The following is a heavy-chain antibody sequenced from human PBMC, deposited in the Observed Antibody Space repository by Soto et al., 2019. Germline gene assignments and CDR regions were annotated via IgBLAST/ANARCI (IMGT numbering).Heavy chain of an antibody. CDR2: IIPMLDIT. D-gene: IGHD5-12*01. CDR3: VREYPIGSVFSGVDDIDS. J-gene: IGHJ4*02. Sequence: QVQLVQSGAEVKKPGSSVKVSCKASGGTFSNHIITWVRQAPGQGPEWMGRIIPMLDITNYAQKFQGRVTITADKSTTPTXMEVGSLRPKETALYYCVREYPIGSVFSGVDDIDSWGPGALGTVSS. CDR1: GGTFSNHI. V-gene: IGHV1-69*08.